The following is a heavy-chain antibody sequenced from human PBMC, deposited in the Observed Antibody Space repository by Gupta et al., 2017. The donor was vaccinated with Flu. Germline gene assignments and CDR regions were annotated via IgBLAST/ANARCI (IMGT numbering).Heavy chain of an antibody. CDR3: VRTSGWGYGDPFDY. Sequence: EVQLVESGGGVVRPGGSLRLSCAASGFTFDDYGMSWVRQAPGKGLEWVSGINWNGGSTGYADSVKGRFTISRDNAKNSLYLQMNSLRAEDTALYHCVRTSGWGYGDPFDYWGQGTRVTVSA. D-gene: IGHD4-17*01. CDR1: GFTFDDYG. V-gene: IGHV3-20*01. J-gene: IGHJ4*02. CDR2: INWNGGST.